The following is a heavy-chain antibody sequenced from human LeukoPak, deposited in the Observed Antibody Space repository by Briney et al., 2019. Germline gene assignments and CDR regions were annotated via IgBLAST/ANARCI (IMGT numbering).Heavy chain of an antibody. V-gene: IGHV4-39*01. J-gene: IGHJ4*02. CDR3: ARSYYDFWSGYYTSLDY. CDR2: IYYSGST. D-gene: IGHD3-3*01. CDR1: GGTISSSSYY. Sequence: PSETLSLTCTVSGGTISSSSYYWGWIRQPPGKGLEWIGSIYYSGSTYYNPSLKSRVTISVDTSKNQFSLKLSSVTAADTAVYYCARSYYDFWSGYYTSLDYWGQGTLVTVSS.